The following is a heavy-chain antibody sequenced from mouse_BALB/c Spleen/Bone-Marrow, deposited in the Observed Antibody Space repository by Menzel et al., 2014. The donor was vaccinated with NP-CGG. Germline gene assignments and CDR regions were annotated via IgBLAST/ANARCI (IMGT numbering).Heavy chain of an antibody. J-gene: IGHJ1*01. D-gene: IGHD6-1*01. CDR1: GFTSNTHA. Sequence: LVESGGGLVQPKGSLKLSCAASGFTSNTHAMNWVRQAPGKGLEWVARIRSKSNNYATYYADSVKDRFTISRDDSQSMLYLQMNNLKTEDTAMYYCVTSTYFDVWGAGTTVTVSS. CDR3: VTSTYFDV. V-gene: IGHV10-1*02. CDR2: IRSKSNNYAT.